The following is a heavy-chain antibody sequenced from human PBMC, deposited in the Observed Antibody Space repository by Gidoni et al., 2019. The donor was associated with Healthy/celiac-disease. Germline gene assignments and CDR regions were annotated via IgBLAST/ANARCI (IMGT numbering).Heavy chain of an antibody. CDR3: ARGTHMDCTNGVCYTLYYGMDV. CDR1: GGSFSGYY. J-gene: IGHJ6*02. Sequence: QVQLQQWGAGLLKPSETLSLTCAVYGGSFSGYYWRWIRQPPGKGLEWIGEINHSGSTNYNPSLKSRVTISVDTSKNQFSLKLSSVTAADTAVYYCARGTHMDCTNGVCYTLYYGMDVWGQGTTVTVSS. D-gene: IGHD2-8*01. CDR2: INHSGST. V-gene: IGHV4-34*01.